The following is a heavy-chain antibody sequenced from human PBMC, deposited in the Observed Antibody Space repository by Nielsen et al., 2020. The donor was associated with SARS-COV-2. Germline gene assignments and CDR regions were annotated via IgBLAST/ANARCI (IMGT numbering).Heavy chain of an antibody. CDR2: ISGSGDST. V-gene: IGHV3-23*01. D-gene: IGHD3-10*01. J-gene: IGHJ4*02. CDR3: AKGLYGSGRAYYFDY. CDR1: GFTFSSYA. Sequence: GGSLRLSCAASGFTFSSYAMSWVRQAPGKGLEWVSGISGSGDSTYYADSVKGRFTISRDNSKNRLYLQMNSLRAEDTAVYYCAKGLYGSGRAYYFDYWGQGTLVTVSS.